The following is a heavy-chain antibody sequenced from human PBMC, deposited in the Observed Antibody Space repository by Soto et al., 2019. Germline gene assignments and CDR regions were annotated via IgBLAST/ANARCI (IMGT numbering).Heavy chain of an antibody. CDR1: GYTFTSYD. CDR3: AREGGYCSSTSCYSDYGMDV. V-gene: IGHV1-8*01. Sequence: GASVKVSCKASGYTFTSYDINWVRQATGQGLEWMGWMNPNSGNTGYAQKFQGRVTMTRNTSISTAYMELSSLRSGDTAVYYCAREGGYCSSTSCYSDYGMDVWGQGTTVTVSS. J-gene: IGHJ6*02. CDR2: MNPNSGNT. D-gene: IGHD2-2*01.